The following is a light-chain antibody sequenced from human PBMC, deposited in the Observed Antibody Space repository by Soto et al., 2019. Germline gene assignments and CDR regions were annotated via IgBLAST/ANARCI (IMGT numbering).Light chain of an antibody. CDR1: HDIRKD. J-gene: IGKJ2*01. Sequence: DIQMTQSPSSLSASVGDRVTITCQARHDIRKDLNWYQQKPGKAPKLLIHGATSLEAGVPSRFSGSRSGTDFTLTISSLQPEDFATYYCQQSYSTPYTFGQGTKVDIK. V-gene: IGKV1-39*01. CDR3: QQSYSTPYT. CDR2: GAT.